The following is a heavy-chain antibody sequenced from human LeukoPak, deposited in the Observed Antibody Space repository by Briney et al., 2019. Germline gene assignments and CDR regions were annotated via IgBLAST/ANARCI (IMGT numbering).Heavy chain of an antibody. CDR1: GYTLTELS. CDR2: ISAYNGNT. D-gene: IGHD3-10*01. J-gene: IGHJ4*02. V-gene: IGHV1-18*01. CDR3: ASASMVRGVIISYY. Sequence: ASVKVSCKVSGYTLTELSMHWVRQAPGQGLEWMGWISAYNGNTNYAQKLQGRVTMTTDTSTSTAYMELRSLRSDDTAVYYCASASMVRGVIISYYWGQGTLVTVSS.